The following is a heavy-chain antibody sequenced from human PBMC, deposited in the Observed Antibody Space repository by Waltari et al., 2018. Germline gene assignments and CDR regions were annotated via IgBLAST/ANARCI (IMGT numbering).Heavy chain of an antibody. V-gene: IGHV3-23*04. D-gene: IGHD3-22*01. CDR2: ISGSGDGT. Sequence: EVQLVETGGGSVHPGGSLRLSCAASGFTFSSYAMSWVRQAPGKGLEWVSTISGSGDGTNSADSMKGRFTISRDNSKNTLYLQMRSLRVEDTAVYYCAKNYYESSGYGVIDYWGQGTLVTVSS. J-gene: IGHJ4*02. CDR1: GFTFSSYA. CDR3: AKNYYESSGYGVIDY.